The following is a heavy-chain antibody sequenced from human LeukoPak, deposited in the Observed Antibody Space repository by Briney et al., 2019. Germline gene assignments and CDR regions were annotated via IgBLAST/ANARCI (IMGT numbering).Heavy chain of an antibody. Sequence: PSETLSLTCTVSGGYISSYYWSWIRQPPGKGLEWIGYISYSGSTNYNPSLKSRVTISVDTSKNQFSLKLSSVTAADTAVYYCARGGTYALVWGQGTLVTVSS. V-gene: IGHV4-59*01. D-gene: IGHD3-16*01. CDR2: ISYSGST. CDR1: GGYISSYY. J-gene: IGHJ4*02. CDR3: ARGGTYALV.